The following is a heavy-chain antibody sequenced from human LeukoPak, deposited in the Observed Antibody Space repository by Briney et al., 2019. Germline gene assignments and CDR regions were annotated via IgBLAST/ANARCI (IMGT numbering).Heavy chain of an antibody. D-gene: IGHD4-17*01. CDR3: ARTHPMTTVTT. V-gene: IGHV4-59*08. CDR1: GGSISSHY. CDR2: IYYSGST. Sequence: SETLSLTCTVSGGSISSHYWSWIRQPPGKGLEWIGYIYYSGSTNYNPSLKSRVTISVDTSKNQFSLKLSSVTAADTAVYYCARTHPMTTVTTWGQGTLVTVSS. J-gene: IGHJ5*02.